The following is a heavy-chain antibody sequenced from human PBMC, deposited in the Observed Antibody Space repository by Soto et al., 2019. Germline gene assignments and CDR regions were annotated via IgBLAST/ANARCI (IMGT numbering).Heavy chain of an antibody. CDR2: VMHNGNT. J-gene: IGHJ6*02. D-gene: IGHD3-3*01. CDR3: AREGQMPQHFGMDV. Sequence: SETLSLTCSVSGGSISNHFWSWIRQTPTKPLEWIGYVMHNGNTHYNPSFASRVKISVDWSKNEFSLLLRSVTAAATPLYYCAREGQMPQHFGMDVWGQGIQVTVSS. CDR1: GGSISNHF. V-gene: IGHV4-59*11.